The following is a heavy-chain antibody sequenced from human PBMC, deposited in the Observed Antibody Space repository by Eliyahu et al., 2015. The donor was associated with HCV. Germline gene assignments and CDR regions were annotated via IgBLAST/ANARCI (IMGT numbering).Heavy chain of an antibody. Sequence: EVKKLGSSVKVSCKASGGSYSSYAISWVRQAPGQGLEWMGGIIPLFGTTNYAQKFQDRVTITADESTSTAYMELSSLRFDDTAVFYCARANIWEPFDVWGQGTLVTVSS. D-gene: IGHD1-26*01. V-gene: IGHV1-69*01. CDR1: GGSYSSYA. CDR3: ARANIWEPFDV. J-gene: IGHJ3*01. CDR2: IIPLFGTT.